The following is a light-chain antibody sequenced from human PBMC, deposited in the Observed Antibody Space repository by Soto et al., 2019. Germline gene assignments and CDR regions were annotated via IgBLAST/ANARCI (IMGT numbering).Light chain of an antibody. CDR2: GAS. Sequence: EIVMTQSPATLSVSPGERATLSCRASQSVSSNLAWYQQKPGQAPRLLIYGASTRATGIPARFSGSGSGTEFTLTISSLQSEDFATYFCQHTYGVPFTFGPGTKVGIK. V-gene: IGKV3-15*01. J-gene: IGKJ3*01. CDR1: QSVSSN. CDR3: QHTYGVPFT.